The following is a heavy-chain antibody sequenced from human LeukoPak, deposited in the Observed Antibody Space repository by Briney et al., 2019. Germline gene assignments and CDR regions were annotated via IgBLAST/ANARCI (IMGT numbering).Heavy chain of an antibody. J-gene: IGHJ6*02. Sequence: ASVKVSCKASGGTFSSYAISWVRQAPGQGLEWMGGIIPIFGTANYAQKFQGRVTITADESTSTAYMELSSLRSDDTAVYYCAREDIGAAAGTGKNYYYGMDVWGQGTTVTVSS. CDR3: AREDIGAAAGTGKNYYYGMDV. D-gene: IGHD6-13*01. CDR1: GGTFSSYA. CDR2: IIPIFGTA. V-gene: IGHV1-69*13.